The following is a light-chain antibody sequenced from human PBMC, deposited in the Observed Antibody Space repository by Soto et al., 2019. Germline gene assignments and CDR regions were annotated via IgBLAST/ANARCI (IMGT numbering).Light chain of an antibody. CDR1: FSDIAVFNY. V-gene: IGLV2-14*01. CDR2: QVT. Sequence: QSALAQPASVSGSPGQSITISCTGSFSDIAVFNYVSWYQQYPGRAPKLLIYQVTSRASGVSHRFSGSKSGNTASLTISGLQPEDEAEYYCNSYSSTNFYVFATGTKVTV. CDR3: NSYSSTNFYV. J-gene: IGLJ1*01.